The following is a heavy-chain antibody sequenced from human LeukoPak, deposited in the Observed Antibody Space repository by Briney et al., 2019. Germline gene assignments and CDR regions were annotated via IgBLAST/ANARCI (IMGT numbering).Heavy chain of an antibody. D-gene: IGHD1-26*01. J-gene: IGHJ5*02. CDR3: VRGVGGDSRFDP. CDR2: ISSSSSYI. Sequence: GGSLRLSCAASGFTFSSYSMNWVRQAPGKGLEWVSSISSSSSYIYYADSVKGRFTISRDNAKNTLYLQMNGLRAEDTAVYYCVRGVGGDSRFDPWGQGTLVTVSS. V-gene: IGHV3-21*01. CDR1: GFTFSSYS.